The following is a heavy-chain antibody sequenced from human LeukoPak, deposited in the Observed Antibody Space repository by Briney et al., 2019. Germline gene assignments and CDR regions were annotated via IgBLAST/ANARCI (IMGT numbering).Heavy chain of an antibody. CDR3: ARASPRDFWSGYSFLQNNWFDP. CDR2: INHSGST. D-gene: IGHD3-3*01. Sequence: GTLRLSCAASGFTFSSYGMSWVRQPPGKGLEWIGEINHSGSTNYNPSLKSRVTISVDTSKNQFSLKLSSVTAADTAVYYCARASPRDFWSGYSFLQNNWFDPWGQGTLVTVSS. J-gene: IGHJ5*02. V-gene: IGHV4-34*01. CDR1: GFTFSSYG.